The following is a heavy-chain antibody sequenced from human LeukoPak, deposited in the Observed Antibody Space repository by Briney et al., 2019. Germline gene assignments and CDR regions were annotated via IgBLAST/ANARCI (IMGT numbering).Heavy chain of an antibody. Sequence: PSETLSLTCTVSGYSISSGYYWGWIRQPPGKGLEWIGSIYRSGSTYYNPSLKSRVTISVDTSKNQFSLKLSSVTAADTAVYYCARDGNMESYYDSSGYYNWFDPWGQGTLVTVSS. CDR1: GYSISSGYY. CDR3: ARDGNMESYYDSSGYYNWFDP. CDR2: IYRSGST. V-gene: IGHV4-38-2*02. J-gene: IGHJ5*02. D-gene: IGHD3-22*01.